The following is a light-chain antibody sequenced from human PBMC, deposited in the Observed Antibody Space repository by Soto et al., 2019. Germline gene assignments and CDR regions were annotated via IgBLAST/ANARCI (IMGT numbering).Light chain of an antibody. V-gene: IGLV3-21*02. CDR1: NIGSKS. CDR3: QVWDTNSDLYV. Sequence: SYELTQPPSVSVAPGQTARITCGGNNIGSKSVHWYQQKPGQAPVLVVYDNSDRPSGIPERFSGSSSGNTAALTISSVEAGDEGDFYCQVWDTNSDLYVFGTGTKLTVL. J-gene: IGLJ1*01. CDR2: DNS.